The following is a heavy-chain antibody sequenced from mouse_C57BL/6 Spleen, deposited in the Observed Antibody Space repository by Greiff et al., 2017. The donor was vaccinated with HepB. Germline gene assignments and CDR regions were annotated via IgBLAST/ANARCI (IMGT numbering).Heavy chain of an antibody. D-gene: IGHD1-1*01. J-gene: IGHJ1*03. CDR1: GFTFSDYY. CDR2: INYDGSST. CDR3: ARAPLITPDWYFDV. V-gene: IGHV5-16*01. Sequence: EVMLVESEGGLVQPGSSMKLSCTASGFTFSDYYMAWVRQVPEKGLEWVANINYDGSSTYYLDSLKSRFIISRDNAKNILYLQMSSLKSEDTATYYCARAPLITPDWYFDVWGTGTTVTVSS.